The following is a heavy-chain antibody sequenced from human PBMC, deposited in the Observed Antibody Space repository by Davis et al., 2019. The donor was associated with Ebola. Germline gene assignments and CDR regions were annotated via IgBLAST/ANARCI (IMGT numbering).Heavy chain of an antibody. CDR2: ISGSGGST. D-gene: IGHD3-3*01. V-gene: IGHV3-23*01. CDR1: GFTFSSYA. CDR3: AKDLARFLEWLYYYGMDV. J-gene: IGHJ6*04. Sequence: GGPLRLSCAASGFTFSSYAMSWVRQAPGKGLEWVSAISGSGGSTYYADSVKGRFTISRDNSKNTLYLQMNSLRAEDTAVYYCAKDLARFLEWLYYYGMDVWGKGTTVTVSS.